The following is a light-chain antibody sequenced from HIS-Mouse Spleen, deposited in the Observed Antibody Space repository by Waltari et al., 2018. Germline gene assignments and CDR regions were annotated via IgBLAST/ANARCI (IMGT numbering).Light chain of an antibody. J-gene: IGLJ1*01. CDR1: SSDVGGYNY. CDR2: DVS. CDR3: SSYTSSSTYV. V-gene: IGLV2-14*03. Sequence: QSALTQPASVSGSPGQSITISCTGTSSDVGGYNYVPGYQQHPGKAPKLRICDVSNGPAGVSERLSGAKAGNTAALTISGLQAEDEADYYCSSYTSSSTYVFGTGTKVTVL.